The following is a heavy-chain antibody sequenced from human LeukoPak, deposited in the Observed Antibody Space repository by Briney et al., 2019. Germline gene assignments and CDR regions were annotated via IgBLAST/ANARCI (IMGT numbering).Heavy chain of an antibody. CDR2: IIPIFGTA. Sequence: ASVKVSCKASGGTFSSYAISWVRQAPGQGLEWMGGIIPIFGTANYAQKFQGRVTITTDESTSTAYMELSSLRSEDTAVYYCATVQYSYGQFDYWGQGTLATVSS. J-gene: IGHJ4*02. V-gene: IGHV1-69*05. D-gene: IGHD5-18*01. CDR3: ATVQYSYGQFDY. CDR1: GGTFSSYA.